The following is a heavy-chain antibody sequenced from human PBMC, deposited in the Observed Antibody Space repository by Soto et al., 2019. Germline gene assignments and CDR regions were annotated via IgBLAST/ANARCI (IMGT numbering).Heavy chain of an antibody. V-gene: IGHV3-23*01. J-gene: IGHJ5*02. CDR2: ISGSGGST. D-gene: IGHD6-6*01. Sequence: EVQLLESGGGLVQPGGSLRLSCAASGFTFSSYAMSWVRQAPGKGLEWVSAISGSGGSTYYADSVKGRFTISRDNSKNTLYLQMNSLRAEDTAVYYCAKDPVVLHKLLVPIAAGWFDPWGQGTLVTVSS. CDR1: GFTFSSYA. CDR3: AKDPVVLHKLLVPIAAGWFDP.